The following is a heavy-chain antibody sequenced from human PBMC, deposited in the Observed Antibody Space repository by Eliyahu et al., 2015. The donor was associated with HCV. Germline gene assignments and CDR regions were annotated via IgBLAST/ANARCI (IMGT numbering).Heavy chain of an antibody. D-gene: IGHD6-19*01. CDR2: IYYSGNT. J-gene: IGHJ5*02. Sequence: GGEWIGSIYYSGNTYYNPSLKSRVTTSVDTSKNQFSLKLSSVTAADTAVYYCVRQTGYSSGWYFENWFDPWGQGTLVTVSS. V-gene: IGHV4-39*01. CDR3: VRQTGYSSGWYFENWFDP.